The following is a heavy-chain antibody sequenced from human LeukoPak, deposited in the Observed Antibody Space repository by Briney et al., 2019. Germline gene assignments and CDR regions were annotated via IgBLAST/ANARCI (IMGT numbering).Heavy chain of an antibody. Sequence: VASVKVSCKASGYTFTVYYMHWVRQAPGQGGEWMGWINPNSGGTNYAQKFQGRVTMTSDTSISTAYMELSRLRSDDTAVYYCARNPGSIAAAGEADYWGQGTLVTVSS. J-gene: IGHJ4*02. D-gene: IGHD6-13*01. CDR3: ARNPGSIAAAGEADY. CDR2: INPNSGGT. V-gene: IGHV1-2*02. CDR1: GYTFTVYY.